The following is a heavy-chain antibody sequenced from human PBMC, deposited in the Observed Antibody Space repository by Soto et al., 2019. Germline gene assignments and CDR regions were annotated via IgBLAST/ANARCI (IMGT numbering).Heavy chain of an antibody. D-gene: IGHD3-10*01. V-gene: IGHV4-31*02. J-gene: IGHJ5*02. Sequence: SETLSLTWTVSCGSIGSGGYCWSWIRQHPGKGLEWIGYIYYSGSTYYNPSLRSRVTISVDTSKNQFSLKLSSVTAADAAVYYCAREVITMVRGVSPWFDPWGQGTLVTVSS. CDR1: CGSIGSGGYC. CDR3: AREVITMVRGVSPWFDP. CDR2: IYYSGST.